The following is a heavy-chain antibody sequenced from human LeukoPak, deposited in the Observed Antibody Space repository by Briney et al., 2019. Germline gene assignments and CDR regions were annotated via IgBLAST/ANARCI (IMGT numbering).Heavy chain of an antibody. D-gene: IGHD3-10*01. CDR3: ASSGSSGRIYY. CDR2: IYYSGST. J-gene: IGHJ4*02. CDR1: GGSISSYY. Sequence: SETLSLTCTVSGGSISSYYWSWIRQPPGKGLEWIGYIYYSGSTNYNPSLKSRATISVDTSKKQFSLKLSSVTAADTAVYYCASSGSSGRIYYWGQGTLVTVSS. V-gene: IGHV4-59*12.